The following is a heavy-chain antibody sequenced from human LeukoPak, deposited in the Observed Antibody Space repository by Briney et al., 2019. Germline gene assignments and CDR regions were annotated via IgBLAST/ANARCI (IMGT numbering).Heavy chain of an antibody. J-gene: IGHJ4*02. CDR1: GYTFTGYY. D-gene: IGHD6-6*01. V-gene: IGHV1-2*06. Sequence: ASVTVSCTASGYTFTGYYMHWVRQAPGQGLEWMGRVNPNSGGTNYAPKFQGRVTMTRDTSISTAYMELSRLRSDDTAVYYCARFVSSSSSDGYWGQGTLVTVSS. CDR2: VNPNSGGT. CDR3: ARFVSSSSSDGY.